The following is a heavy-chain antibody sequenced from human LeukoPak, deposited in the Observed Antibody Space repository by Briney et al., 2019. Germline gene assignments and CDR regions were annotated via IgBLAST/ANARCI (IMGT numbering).Heavy chain of an antibody. D-gene: IGHD7-27*01. CDR1: GFTFSNYV. CDR2: ISGTGGNT. Sequence: GGSLRLSCAVSGFTFSNYVMIWVRQAPGKGLEWVSAISGTGGNTFYADSVKGRFTISRDNPKNMLYLQMNSLRAEDTALYYCAKGIRQLGNYYYYLDVWGRGTTVTVSS. J-gene: IGHJ6*03. V-gene: IGHV3-23*01. CDR3: AKGIRQLGNYYYYLDV.